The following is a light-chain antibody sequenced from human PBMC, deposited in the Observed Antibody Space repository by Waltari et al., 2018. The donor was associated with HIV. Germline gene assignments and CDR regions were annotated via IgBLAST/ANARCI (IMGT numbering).Light chain of an antibody. Sequence: ELVLTQSPATLSLSPGERATLSCRASQSVSSYLAWYRQKPGQAPRLLIYDASNRATGIPAMFSGSGSGSDFTLTISSLEPEDFAVYYCQQRSNWPRTFGQGTKVEIK. V-gene: IGKV3-11*01. J-gene: IGKJ1*01. CDR1: QSVSSY. CDR2: DAS. CDR3: QQRSNWPRT.